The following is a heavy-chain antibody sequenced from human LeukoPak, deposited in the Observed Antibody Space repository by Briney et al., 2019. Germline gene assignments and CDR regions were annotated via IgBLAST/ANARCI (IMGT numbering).Heavy chain of an antibody. V-gene: IGHV3-23*01. CDR1: GFTFSSYG. Sequence: GGSLRLSCAASGFTFSSYGMSWVRQAPGKGLEWVSAISGSGGSTYYADSVKGRFTISRDNSKTTLYLQMNSLRAEDTAVYYCAKAIAASEAHWFDPWGQGTLVTVSS. CDR3: AKAIAASEAHWFDP. D-gene: IGHD6-13*01. CDR2: ISGSGGST. J-gene: IGHJ5*02.